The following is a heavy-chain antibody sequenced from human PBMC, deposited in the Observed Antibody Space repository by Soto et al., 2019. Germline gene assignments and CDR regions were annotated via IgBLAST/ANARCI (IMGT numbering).Heavy chain of an antibody. CDR2: IYRSGST. CDR1: GGSISSSNW. J-gene: IGHJ6*02. V-gene: IGHV4-4*02. D-gene: IGHD1-26*01. Sequence: QVQLQESGPGLVKPSGTLSLTCAVSGGSISSSNWWRWVRQPPGKGLGWIGEIYRSGSTNYNPSLKRRVTISVDKSKNQFYLKLSSVTAAGAAVYYCARVSGSYYYGVDVWGQGTTVTVSS. CDR3: ARVSGSYYYGVDV.